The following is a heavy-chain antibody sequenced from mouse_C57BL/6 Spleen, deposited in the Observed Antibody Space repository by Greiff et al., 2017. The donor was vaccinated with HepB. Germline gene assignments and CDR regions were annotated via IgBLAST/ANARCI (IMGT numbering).Heavy chain of an antibody. J-gene: IGHJ4*01. CDR1: GFSFTSYG. CDR2: IWGGGST. Sequence: QVQLKESGPGLVAPSQRLSIPCTVSGFSFTSYGVDWVRQPPGKGLEWLGVIWGGGSTNYNSALMSRLSISKDNSKSQVFLKMNSLQTDDTAMYYCAKRRNWDGAMDYWGQGTSVTVSS. CDR3: AKRRNWDGAMDY. D-gene: IGHD4-1*01. V-gene: IGHV2-9*01.